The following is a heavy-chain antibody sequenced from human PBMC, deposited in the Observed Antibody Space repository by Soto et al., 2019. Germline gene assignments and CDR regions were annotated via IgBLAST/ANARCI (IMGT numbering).Heavy chain of an antibody. CDR2: IDSIGDT. V-gene: IGHV3-13*04. J-gene: IGHJ1*01. CDR1: GLTFSSYD. CDR3: ASGFHWHWLED. Sequence: GGSLRLSCAASGLTFSSYDMHWVRQGTGKGLEWVSAIDSIGDTYYAGSVKGRFTISRENAKNSLYLQMNSLRAGDTAVYYCASGFHWHWLEDWGQGTLVTVSS. D-gene: IGHD6-19*01.